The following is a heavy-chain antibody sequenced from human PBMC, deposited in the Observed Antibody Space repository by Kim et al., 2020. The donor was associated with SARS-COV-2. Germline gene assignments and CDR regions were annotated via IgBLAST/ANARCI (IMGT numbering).Heavy chain of an antibody. CDR3: ARDRLNGYSDF. CDR1: GYIFTNYH. J-gene: IGHJ4*02. Sequence: ASVKVSCKASGYIFTNYHLHWVRQATGQGLEWLGRINPSGGSTTNAQKFQGRVTMTGDTSTSTVYMELSSLRSEDTAVYYCARDRLNGYSDFWGQGTLVTVSS. V-gene: IGHV1-46*01. CDR2: INPSGGST. D-gene: IGHD3-22*01.